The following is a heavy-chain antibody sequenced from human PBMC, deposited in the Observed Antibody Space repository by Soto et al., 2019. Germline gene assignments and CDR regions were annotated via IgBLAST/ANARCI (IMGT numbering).Heavy chain of an antibody. CDR3: ASGNCGYVCYHDY. D-gene: IGHD2-21*01. V-gene: IGHV1-3*04. CDR1: GYTFTSYL. Sequence: GASVKVSCKPSGYTFTSYLIYWVRQAPGQRLEWTGWINTGNGDTKYSQKFQGRVTITRDTSASTAYMELSSLTSEDTAVYYCASGNCGYVCYHDYWGQGTLVTVSS. CDR2: INTGNGDT. J-gene: IGHJ4*02.